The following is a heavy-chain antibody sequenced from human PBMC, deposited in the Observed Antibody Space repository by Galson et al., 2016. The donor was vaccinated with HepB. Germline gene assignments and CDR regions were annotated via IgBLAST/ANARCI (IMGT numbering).Heavy chain of an antibody. CDR1: GGTFTSFA. J-gene: IGHJ4*02. CDR3: ARRTRDKNFDY. CDR2: VIPIFCSA. V-gene: IGHV1-69*13. Sequence: SVKVSCKASGGTFTSFAINWVRQAPGQGLEWMGGVIPIFCSAHYAQKFQGRVTITADESTGTAYMELTSLRSEDTAVYFCARRTRDKNFDYWGQGTLVTVSS.